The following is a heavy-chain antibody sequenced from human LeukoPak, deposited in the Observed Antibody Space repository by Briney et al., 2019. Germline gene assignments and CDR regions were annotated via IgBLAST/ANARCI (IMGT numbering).Heavy chain of an antibody. V-gene: IGHV3-21*01. D-gene: IGHD5-12*01. CDR1: GFTFSSYS. CDR2: ISSSSSYI. Sequence: GGSLRLSCAASGFTFSSYSMNWVRQAPGKGLEWVSSISSSSSYIYYADSVKGRFTISRDNAKISLYLQMNSLRAEGTAVYYCARELGHSGYGPSPPGSDYWGQGTLVTVSS. J-gene: IGHJ4*02. CDR3: ARELGHSGYGPSPPGSDY.